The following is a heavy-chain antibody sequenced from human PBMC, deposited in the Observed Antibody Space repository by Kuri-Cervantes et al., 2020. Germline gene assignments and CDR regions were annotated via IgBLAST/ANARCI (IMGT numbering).Heavy chain of an antibody. CDR2: MTPNSGNT. D-gene: IGHD1-26*01. CDR3: ARGRGGVWELRDNHLKNNWFDP. J-gene: IGHJ5*02. Sequence: ASVKVSCKASGYTFTSYDINWVRQATGQGLEWMGWMTPNSGNTGYAQKFQGSVTMTRNTSISTAYMELSSLRSEDTAVYYCARGRGGVWELRDNHLKNNWFDPWGQGTLVTVSS. V-gene: IGHV1-8*01. CDR1: GYTFTSYD.